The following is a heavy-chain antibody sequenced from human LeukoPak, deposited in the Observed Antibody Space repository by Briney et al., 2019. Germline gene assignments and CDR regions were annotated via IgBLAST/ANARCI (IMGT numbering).Heavy chain of an antibody. CDR2: TSATGGST. D-gene: IGHD3-9*01. CDR1: GFTFSNYA. V-gene: IGHV3-23*01. CDR3: ARGGLDWLLYSQFDY. Sequence: GGSLRLSCVASGFTFSNYAMIWVRQAPGKGLEWVSATSATGGSTCYADSVKGRFTISRDNSKKTLYLQMNSLTVEDTAVYYCARGGLDWLLYSQFDYWGQGTLVTASS. J-gene: IGHJ4*02.